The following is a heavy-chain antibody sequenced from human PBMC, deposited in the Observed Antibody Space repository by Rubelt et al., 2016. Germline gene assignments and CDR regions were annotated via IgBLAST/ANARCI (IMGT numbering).Heavy chain of an antibody. Sequence: SGPTLVKPTETLTLTCSCSGFALSTNEVGVGWFRQPPGKALEWLALIYWDDDKRYSPSLKSRLTITQDTSKNQVVLTMTNMDPVETATYYCAHRLFRRGAFDIRGQGTAVTVSS. CDR1: GFALSTNEVG. CDR3: AHRLFRRGAFDI. CDR2: IYWDDDK. J-gene: IGHJ3*02. V-gene: IGHV2-5*02.